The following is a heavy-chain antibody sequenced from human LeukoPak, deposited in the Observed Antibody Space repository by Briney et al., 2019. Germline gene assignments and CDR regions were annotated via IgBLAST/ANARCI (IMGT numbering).Heavy chain of an antibody. D-gene: IGHD4-17*01. CDR1: GYTFTSYD. CDR3: ARGLGRLRRPGGDY. V-gene: IGHV1-8*02. Sequence: GASVKVSCKASGYTFTSYDINWVRQATGQGLERMGWMNPNSGNTGYAQKFQGRVTMTRNTSISTAYMELSSLRSEDTAVYYCARGLGRLRRPGGDYWGQGTLVTVSS. CDR2: MNPNSGNT. J-gene: IGHJ4*02.